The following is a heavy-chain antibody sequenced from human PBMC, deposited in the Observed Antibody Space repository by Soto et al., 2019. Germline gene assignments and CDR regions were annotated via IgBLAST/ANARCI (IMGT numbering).Heavy chain of an antibody. CDR1: GFTFSSYG. CDR3: AKSRASGSYSHYSYYGMDV. CDR2: ISYDGSNK. V-gene: IGHV3-30*18. Sequence: QVQLVESGGGVVQPGRSLRLSCAASGFTFSSYGMYWVRQAPGKGLEWVAVISYDGSNKYYADSVKGRFTISRDNSNNTLYLQMTSLRAEDTAVYYCAKSRASGSYSHYSYYGMDVWGQGTTVTVSS. J-gene: IGHJ6*02. D-gene: IGHD3-10*01.